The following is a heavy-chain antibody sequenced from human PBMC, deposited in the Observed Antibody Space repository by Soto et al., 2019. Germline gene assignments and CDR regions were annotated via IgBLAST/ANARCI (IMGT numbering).Heavy chain of an antibody. CDR2: ISYDGSNK. Sequence: QVQLVESGGGVVQPGRSLRLSCAASGFTFSSYAMHWVRQAPGKGLEWVAVISYDGSNKYYADSVKGRFTISRDNSKNTLYLQMNSLRAEDTAVYYCARARAYYFDYWGQGTLVTVSS. CDR3: ARARAYYFDY. CDR1: GFTFSSYA. V-gene: IGHV3-30-3*01. J-gene: IGHJ4*02.